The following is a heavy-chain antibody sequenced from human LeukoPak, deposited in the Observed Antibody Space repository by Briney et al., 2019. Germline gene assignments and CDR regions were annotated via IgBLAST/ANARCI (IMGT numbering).Heavy chain of an antibody. V-gene: IGHV4-59*01. J-gene: IGHJ4*02. CDR3: ARDSDYYDSRGFDY. CDR1: GGSISSFF. D-gene: IGHD3-22*01. CDR2: IYYNGIT. Sequence: PSETLSLTCTVSGGSISSFFWSWIRQPPGKGLEWIGYIYYNGITNYNPSLKSRVTISIDTSKTQFSLKLSSVTAADTAVYYCARDSDYYDSRGFDYWGQGTLVTVSS.